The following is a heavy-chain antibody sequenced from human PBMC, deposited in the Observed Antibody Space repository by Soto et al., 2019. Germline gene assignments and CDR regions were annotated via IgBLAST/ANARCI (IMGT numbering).Heavy chain of an antibody. J-gene: IGHJ4*02. D-gene: IGHD3-22*01. CDR3: AGGYYYDSSGYYRTFDY. Sequence: SVKVSCKASGGTFSSYAISWVRQAPGQGLEWMGGIIPIFGTANYAQKFQGRVTITADESTSTAYMELSSLRSEDTAVYYCAGGYYYDSSGYYRTFDYWGQRTLVTVSS. CDR2: IIPIFGTA. CDR1: GGTFSSYA. V-gene: IGHV1-69*13.